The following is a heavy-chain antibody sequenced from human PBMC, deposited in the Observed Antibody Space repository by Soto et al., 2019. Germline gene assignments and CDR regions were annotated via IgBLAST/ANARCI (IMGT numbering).Heavy chain of an antibody. CDR1: GFSLSTSGVG. D-gene: IGHD3-10*01. CDR3: AHLSPALAPGGIDY. J-gene: IGHJ4*02. Sequence: QITLKESGPTLVKPTQTLTLTCTFSGFSLSTSGVGVGWIRQPPGKALEWLALIYWDDDKRYSPSLKSRLTIPQDTSKNQVALTMTNMDPVDTATYYCAHLSPALAPGGIDYWGQGTLVTVSS. CDR2: IYWDDDK. V-gene: IGHV2-5*02.